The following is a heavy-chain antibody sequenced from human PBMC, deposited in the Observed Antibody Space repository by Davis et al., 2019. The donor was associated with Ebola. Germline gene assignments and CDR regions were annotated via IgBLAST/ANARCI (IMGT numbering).Heavy chain of an antibody. J-gene: IGHJ3*02. CDR1: GGTFSSYA. V-gene: IGHV1-69*13. Sequence: SVKVSCKASGGTFSSYAISWVRQAPGQGLEWMGGIIPIFGTANYAQKFQGRVTITADESTSTAYMELSSLRSEDTALYYCTTPGGQDSGYDVFDIWGQGTMVTVSS. CDR3: TTPGGQDSGYDVFDI. D-gene: IGHD5-12*01. CDR2: IIPIFGTA.